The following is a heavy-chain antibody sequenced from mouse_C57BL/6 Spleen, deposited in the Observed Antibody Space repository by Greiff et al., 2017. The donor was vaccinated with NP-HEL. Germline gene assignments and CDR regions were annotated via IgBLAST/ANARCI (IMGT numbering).Heavy chain of an antibody. J-gene: IGHJ2*01. V-gene: IGHV1-82*01. CDR3: ARGTGREYFDY. Sequence: VQLQQSGPELVKPGASVKISCKASGYAFSSSWMNWVKQRPGKGLEWIGRIYPGDGNTNYNGKFKGKATLTADKSSSTAYMQLSSLTSEDSAVYFCARGTGREYFDYWGQGTTLTVSS. CDR1: GYAFSSSW. D-gene: IGHD4-1*01. CDR2: IYPGDGNT.